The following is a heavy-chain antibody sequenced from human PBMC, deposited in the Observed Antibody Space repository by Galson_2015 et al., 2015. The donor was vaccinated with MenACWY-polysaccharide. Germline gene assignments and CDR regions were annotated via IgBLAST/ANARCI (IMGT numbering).Heavy chain of an antibody. J-gene: IGHJ1*01. D-gene: IGHD3-22*01. CDR1: GDSISNGGYY. CDR2: IYSSGTT. CDR3: ARGRTQATSSGFGF. V-gene: IGHV4-31*03. Sequence: TLSLTCTVSGDSISNGGYYWGGIREHPGKGLQWIGSIYSSGTTYYNPSVKSRITISVDTSKNQFSLNLNSVTAADTAVYYCARGRTQATSSGFGFWGQGTLVTVSS.